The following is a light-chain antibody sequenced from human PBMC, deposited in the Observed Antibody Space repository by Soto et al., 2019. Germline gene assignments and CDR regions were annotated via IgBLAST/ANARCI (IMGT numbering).Light chain of an antibody. V-gene: IGKV3-15*01. CDR1: QSVGNN. CDR3: QQCDNWPRT. J-gene: IGKJ1*01. CDR2: GAT. Sequence: EIMMTQSPATLSVSPGERATFSCRASQSVGNNLAWYQQRPGQPPRLLIHGATTRATGIPARFSGSGSGTEFTLTISSLQSEDFAVYYCQQCDNWPRTFGQGTTVEIK.